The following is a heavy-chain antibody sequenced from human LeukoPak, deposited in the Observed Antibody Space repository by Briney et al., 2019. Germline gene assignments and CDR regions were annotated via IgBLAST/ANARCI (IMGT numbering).Heavy chain of an antibody. V-gene: IGHV1-69*04. J-gene: IGHJ5*02. CDR1: GGTFSSYA. Sequence: ASVKVSCKASGGTFSSYAISWVRQAPGQGLQWMGRIIPFLGVANYAQKFQGRVTFTADKSMSTAYMEFSSLRSEDTAVYYCARGSSSEGWFDRWGQGTLVTVSS. D-gene: IGHD6-6*01. CDR3: ARGSSSEGWFDR. CDR2: IIPFLGVA.